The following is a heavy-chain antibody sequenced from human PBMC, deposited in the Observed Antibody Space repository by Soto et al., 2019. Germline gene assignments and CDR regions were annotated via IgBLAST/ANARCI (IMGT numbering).Heavy chain of an antibody. CDR1: GYTFTSYG. CDR2: ISAYNGNT. Sequence: ASVKFSCKASGYTFTSYGISWVRQAPGQGLEWMGWISAYNGNTNYAQKLQGRVTMTTDTSTSTAYMELRSLRSDDTAVYYCARGAYSSPPSGLDVWGQGTTVPVSS. V-gene: IGHV1-18*01. CDR3: ARGAYSSPPSGLDV. D-gene: IGHD6-13*01. J-gene: IGHJ6*02.